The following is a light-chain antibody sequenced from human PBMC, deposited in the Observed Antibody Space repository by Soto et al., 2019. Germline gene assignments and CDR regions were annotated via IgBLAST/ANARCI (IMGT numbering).Light chain of an antibody. V-gene: IGKV3-20*01. Sequence: EIVLTQSPGTLSLSPGERATLSCRASQSVSNNYLAWYQQKPGQAPRLLIYGPSGRATGIPDRFSGSGSGTDFILTISRLEPADFVVYYCQQYGSSPRTFGQGTKVEIK. CDR3: QQYGSSPRT. J-gene: IGKJ1*01. CDR2: GPS. CDR1: QSVSNNY.